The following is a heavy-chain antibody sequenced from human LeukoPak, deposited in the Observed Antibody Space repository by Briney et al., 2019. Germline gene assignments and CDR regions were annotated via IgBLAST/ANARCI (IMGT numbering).Heavy chain of an antibody. CDR2: ISSSGSTI. D-gene: IGHD1-26*01. CDR3: ARHLGVGATDY. CDR1: GFTFSSYE. J-gene: IGHJ4*02. V-gene: IGHV3-48*03. Sequence: GGSLRLSCAASGFTFSSYEMNWVRQAPGKGLEWVSYISSSGSTIYYADSVKGRFTISRDNAKNSLYLQMNSLRAEDTAVYYCARHLGVGATDYWGQGTLVTVSS.